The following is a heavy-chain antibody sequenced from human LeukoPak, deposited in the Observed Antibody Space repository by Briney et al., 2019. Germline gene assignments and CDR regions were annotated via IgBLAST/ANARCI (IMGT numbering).Heavy chain of an antibody. D-gene: IGHD6-19*01. V-gene: IGHV3-21*01. J-gene: IGHJ4*02. CDR2: ISSSSSYI. Sequence: GGSLRLSCAASGFTFSSYSMNWVRQAPGKGLEWVSSISSSSSYIYYADPVKGRFTISRDNAKNSLYLQMNSLRAEDTAVYYCARDYAVAGFFDYWGQGTLVTVSS. CDR3: ARDYAVAGFFDY. CDR1: GFTFSSYS.